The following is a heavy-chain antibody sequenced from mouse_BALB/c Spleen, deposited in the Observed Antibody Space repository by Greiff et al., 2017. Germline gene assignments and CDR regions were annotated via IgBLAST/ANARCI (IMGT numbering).Heavy chain of an antibody. CDR3: ARGGAGHY. J-gene: IGHJ3*01. V-gene: IGHV1-9*01. CDR2: ILPGSGST. CDR1: GYTFSSYW. Sequence: VQLQESGAELMKPGASVKLSCKATGYTFSSYWIAWVKQRPGHGLEWIGEILPGSGSTNYPEKFKGKTTFTADTSSNTAYMQLSSLTSEDSAVYYCARGGAGHYWGQGTLVTVSA.